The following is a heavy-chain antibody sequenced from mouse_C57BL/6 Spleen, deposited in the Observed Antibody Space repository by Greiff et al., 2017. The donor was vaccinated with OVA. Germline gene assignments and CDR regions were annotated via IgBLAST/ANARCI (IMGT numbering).Heavy chain of an antibody. CDR1: GFSLTSYA. Sequence: VNLVESGPGLVAPSQSLSITCTVSGFSLTSYAISWVRQPPGKGLEWLGVIWTGGGTNYNSALKSRLSISKDNSKSQVFLKMNSLQTDDTARYYCARCPPISRGAMDYWGQGTSVTVSS. CDR2: IWTGGGT. CDR3: ARCPPISRGAMDY. V-gene: IGHV2-9-1*01. J-gene: IGHJ4*01.